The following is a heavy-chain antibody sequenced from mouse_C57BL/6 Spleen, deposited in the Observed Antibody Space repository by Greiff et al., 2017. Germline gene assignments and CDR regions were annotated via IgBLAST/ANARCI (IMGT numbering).Heavy chain of an antibody. Sequence: EVKVVESGGGLVKPGGSLKLSCAASGFTFSSYAMSWVRQTPEKRLEWVATISDGGSYTYYPDNVKGRFTISRDNAKNNLYLQMSHLKSEDTAMYYCARDENYDYEEIYYYAMDYWGQGTSVTVSS. CDR1: GFTFSSYA. D-gene: IGHD2-4*01. V-gene: IGHV5-4*01. J-gene: IGHJ4*01. CDR2: ISDGGSYT. CDR3: ARDENYDYEEIYYYAMDY.